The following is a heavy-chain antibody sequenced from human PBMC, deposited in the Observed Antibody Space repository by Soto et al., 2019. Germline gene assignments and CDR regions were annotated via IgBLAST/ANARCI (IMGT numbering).Heavy chain of an antibody. CDR1: GFTFDDYG. Sequence: EVQLVESGGGVLRPGGSLRLSCAASGFTFDDYGMSWARQAPGKGLEWVSGVNWNGGITGYADSVKGRFTIYGDNAKNSLYLQMNSLRSEDTAFYYCVRGASLNFDYWGQGALVTVSS. CDR3: VRGASLNFDY. CDR2: VNWNGGIT. J-gene: IGHJ4*02. V-gene: IGHV3-20*04. D-gene: IGHD1-26*01.